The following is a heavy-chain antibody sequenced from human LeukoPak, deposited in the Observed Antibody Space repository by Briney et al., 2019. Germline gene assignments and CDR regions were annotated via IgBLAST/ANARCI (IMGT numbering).Heavy chain of an antibody. CDR3: ARSRGYSGYDSFDY. D-gene: IGHD5-12*01. CDR1: GGSISSYY. J-gene: IGHJ4*02. Sequence: SETLSLTCTVSGGSISSYYWSWIRQPPGKGLEWIGYIYYSGGTNYNPSLKSRVTISVDTSKNQFSLKLSSVTAADTAVYYCARSRGYSGYDSFDYWGQGTLVTVSS. CDR2: IYYSGGT. V-gene: IGHV4-59*08.